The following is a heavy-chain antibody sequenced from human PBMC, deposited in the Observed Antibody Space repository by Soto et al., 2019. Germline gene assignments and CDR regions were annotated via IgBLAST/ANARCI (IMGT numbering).Heavy chain of an antibody. D-gene: IGHD2-2*01. CDR3: AHWRGGVASF. Sequence: QITLNESGPTLVKPTQTLTLTCTFSGFSLSTRDVGVGWIRHPPGEALEWLGVVYWADDKTYRPSLQSRLTITKDTPKNQVVLRMPKMDPVDTATYDCAHWRGGVASFWGQGTLVTVSS. J-gene: IGHJ4*02. CDR2: VYWADDK. CDR1: GFSLSTRDVG. V-gene: IGHV2-5*02.